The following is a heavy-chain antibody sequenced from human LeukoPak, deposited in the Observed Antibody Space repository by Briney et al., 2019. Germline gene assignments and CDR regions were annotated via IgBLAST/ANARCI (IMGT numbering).Heavy chain of an antibody. CDR3: AKDRGSGYCSSTSCFSFDY. CDR1: GFTFSSYG. CDR2: ISYGGSNK. V-gene: IGHV3-30*18. Sequence: GGSLRLSCAASGFTFSSYGMHWVRQAPAKGLEWVAVISYGGSNKYYADSVKGRFTISRDNSKNTLYLQMNSLRAEDTAVYYCAKDRGSGYCSSTSCFSFDYWGQGILVTVSS. J-gene: IGHJ4*02. D-gene: IGHD2-2*01.